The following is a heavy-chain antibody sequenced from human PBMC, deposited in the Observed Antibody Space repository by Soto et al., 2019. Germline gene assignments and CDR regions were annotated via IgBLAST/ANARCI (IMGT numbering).Heavy chain of an antibody. CDR1: GFTFSSYS. D-gene: IGHD3-16*01. Sequence: SGGSLRLSCAASGFTFSSYSMNWVRQAPGKGLEWVSSISSSSSYIYYADSVKGRFTISRDNAKNLLYLQMNSLRAEDTAVYYCARAPTELFFNWFAPWGQGTLVTVSS. CDR2: ISSSSSYI. J-gene: IGHJ5*02. V-gene: IGHV3-21*01. CDR3: ARAPTELFFNWFAP.